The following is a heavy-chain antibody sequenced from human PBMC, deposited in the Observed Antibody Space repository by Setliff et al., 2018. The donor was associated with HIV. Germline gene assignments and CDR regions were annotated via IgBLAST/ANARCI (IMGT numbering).Heavy chain of an antibody. D-gene: IGHD3-3*01. CDR3: LIDEGITLRILDQNGIDV. J-gene: IGHJ6*02. V-gene: IGHV1-69*05. CDR2: ITPVVGTP. Sequence: GASVKVSCKASGGSFTTSALNGVRQAFGQGLEWMGGITPVVGTPHYAQKFQGRVTMTTDESSTIAYMELSSLTSEDTAVYYCLIDEGITLRILDQNGIDVWGQGTTVTVSS. CDR1: GGSFTTSA.